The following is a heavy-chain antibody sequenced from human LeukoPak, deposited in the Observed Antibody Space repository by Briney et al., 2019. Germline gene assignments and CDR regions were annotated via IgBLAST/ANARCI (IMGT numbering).Heavy chain of an antibody. CDR1: GGSFSGYY. CDR2: INDNEST. Sequence: SETLSLTCAVYGGSFSGYYWSWIRQFPGKGLEWIGEINDNESTNYNPSLKSRVTMSVDTSKNQFSLKLSSVTAADTAVYYCARDTALGGTDWGQGTLVTVSS. D-gene: IGHD3-16*01. J-gene: IGHJ4*02. CDR3: ARDTALGGTD. V-gene: IGHV4-34*01.